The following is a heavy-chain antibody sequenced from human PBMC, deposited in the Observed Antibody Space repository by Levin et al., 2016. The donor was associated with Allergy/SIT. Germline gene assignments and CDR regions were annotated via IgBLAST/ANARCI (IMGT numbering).Heavy chain of an antibody. CDR3: ARGLSRSSGSNYYYYYGMDV. J-gene: IGHJ6*02. D-gene: IGHD6-6*01. Sequence: WVRQAPGQRLEWMGWINAGNGNTKYSQKFQGRVTITRDTSASTAYMELSSLRSEDTAVYYCARGLSRSSGSNYYYYYGMDVWGQGTTVTVSS. V-gene: IGHV1-3*01. CDR2: INAGNGNT.